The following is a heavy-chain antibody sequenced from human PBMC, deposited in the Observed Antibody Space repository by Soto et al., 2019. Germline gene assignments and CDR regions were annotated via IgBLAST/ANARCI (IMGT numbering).Heavy chain of an antibody. CDR2: ISYDEFDK. Sequence: LRLSCAASGFPFSNYTMHWVRQAPGKGLEGVALISYDEFDKYFAAAVKRRFTISRDNSKNTLYLKMDSLRAEDTAVYYCAGRSGSSDYWGREPLVTAPQ. J-gene: IGHJ4*02. V-gene: IGHV3-30*04. CDR3: AGRSGSSDY. D-gene: IGHD3-10*01. CDR1: GFPFSNYT.